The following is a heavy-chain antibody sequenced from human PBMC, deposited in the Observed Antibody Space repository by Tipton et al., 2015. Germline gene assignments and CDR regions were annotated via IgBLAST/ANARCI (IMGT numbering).Heavy chain of an antibody. Sequence: TLSLTCTVSGGSISNSNYYWGWIRQPPGKGLEWIGGLSYSGKTDYNPPLRSRVTISVDTSKNQFSLRLSSVTAADTAVYYCARLEEDCSDNICFAFDPWGQGTLVTVSS. CDR3: ARLEEDCSDNICFAFDP. CDR2: LSYSGKT. V-gene: IGHV4-39*01. CDR1: GGSISNSNYY. D-gene: IGHD2-2*01. J-gene: IGHJ5*02.